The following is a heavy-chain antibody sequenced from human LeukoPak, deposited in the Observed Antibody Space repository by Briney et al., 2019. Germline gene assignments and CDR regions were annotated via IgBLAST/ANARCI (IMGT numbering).Heavy chain of an antibody. CDR2: IYYSGST. Sequence: SETLSLTCTVSGGSISSYYWSWLRQPPGKGLEWIGYIYYSGSTNYNPSLKSRVTISVDTSKNQFSLKLSSVTAADTAVYYCARALKQLAPFYYYYYTDVWGKGTTVTVSS. J-gene: IGHJ6*03. D-gene: IGHD6-6*01. CDR3: ARALKQLAPFYYYYYTDV. CDR1: GGSISSYY. V-gene: IGHV4-59*01.